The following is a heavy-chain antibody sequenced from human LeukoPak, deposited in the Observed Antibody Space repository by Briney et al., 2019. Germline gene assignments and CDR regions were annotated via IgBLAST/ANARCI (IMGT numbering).Heavy chain of an antibody. CDR3: ARDIGWAFSGSYFDY. J-gene: IGHJ4*02. CDR1: GYTVTSYG. V-gene: IGHV1-18*01. Sequence: RWASVKVSCKASGYTVTSYGISWVRQAPGQGLEWMGWISAYNGNTNCAQKLQGRVTMTTDTSTSTAYMELRSLRSDDTAVYYCARDIGWAFSGSYFDYWGQGTLVTVSS. D-gene: IGHD1-26*01. CDR2: ISAYNGNT.